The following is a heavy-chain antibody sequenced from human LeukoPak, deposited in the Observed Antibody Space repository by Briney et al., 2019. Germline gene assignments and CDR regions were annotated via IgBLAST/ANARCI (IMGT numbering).Heavy chain of an antibody. V-gene: IGHV1-46*01. CDR2: INPSGGST. D-gene: IGHD3-10*01. CDR1: GYTFTSYY. Sequence: ASVKVSCKASGYTFTSYYMHWVRQAPGQGLEWMGIINPSGGSTSYAQKFQGRVTMTRDMSTSTVYMELSSLRSEDTAVYYCARDGAPRDVLNAFDIWGPGTMVTVSS. CDR3: ARDGAPRDVLNAFDI. J-gene: IGHJ3*02.